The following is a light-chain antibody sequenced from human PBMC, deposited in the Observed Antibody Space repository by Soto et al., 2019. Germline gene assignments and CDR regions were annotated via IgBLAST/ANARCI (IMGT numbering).Light chain of an antibody. V-gene: IGLV7-46*01. CDR1: TGAVTGGHF. CDR3: LLSYDGPRLV. J-gene: IGLJ2*01. Sequence: QAVVTQQASLTVSPGGTFTLTCDSSTGAVTGGHFPYWFQQRPGQAPRTLIYDTSNKFSWTPARFSGSLLGGKAALTLSGAQPEDEAEYHCLLSYDGPRLVFGGGTKVTVL. CDR2: DTS.